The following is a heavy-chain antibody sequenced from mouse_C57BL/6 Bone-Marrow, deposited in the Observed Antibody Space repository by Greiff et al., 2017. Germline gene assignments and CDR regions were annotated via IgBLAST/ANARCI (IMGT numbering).Heavy chain of an antibody. V-gene: IGHV1-26*01. Sequence: VQLQQSGPELVKPGASVKISCKASGYTFTDYYMNWVKQSHGQSLEWIGDINPNNGGTSYNQKFKGKATLTVDKSSSTAYMELRSLTSEDSAVFYCARDDYSPNYYAMDYWGQGTSVTVSS. CDR3: ARDDYSPNYYAMDY. CDR2: INPNNGGT. D-gene: IGHD2-4*01. CDR1: GYTFTDYY. J-gene: IGHJ4*01.